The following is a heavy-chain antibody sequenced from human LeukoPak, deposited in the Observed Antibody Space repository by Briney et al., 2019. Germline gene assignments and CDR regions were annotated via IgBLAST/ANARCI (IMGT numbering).Heavy chain of an antibody. D-gene: IGHD3-3*01. CDR2: IYYTGTS. CDR1: GGSISSYY. J-gene: IGHJ3*02. Sequence: SETLSLTCTVSGGSISSYYWSWIRQPPGKGLEWIGYIYYTGTSDSNPSLKSRVTVSVDTSKNQFSLKMSSVTAADTAVYYCSRGDFSSGPSRDAFDIWGHGTMVAVSS. V-gene: IGHV4-59*08. CDR3: SRGDFSSGPSRDAFDI.